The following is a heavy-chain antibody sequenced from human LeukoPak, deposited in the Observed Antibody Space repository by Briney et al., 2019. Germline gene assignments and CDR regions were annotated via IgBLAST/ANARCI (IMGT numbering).Heavy chain of an antibody. CDR1: GYTFTSYD. CDR3: ARARGGVRFGDYWFDP. CDR2: MNPNSGNT. D-gene: IGHD3-10*01. J-gene: IGHJ5*02. V-gene: IGHV1-8*03. Sequence: GASVKVSCKASGYTFTSYDINWVRQATGQGLEWMGWMNPNSGNTGYAQKFQGRVTITRNTSISTAYMELSSLRSEDTAVYYCARARGGVRFGDYWFDPWGQGTLVTVSS.